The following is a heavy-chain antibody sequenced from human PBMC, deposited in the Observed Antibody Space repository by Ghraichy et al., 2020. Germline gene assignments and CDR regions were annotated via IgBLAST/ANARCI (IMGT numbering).Heavy chain of an antibody. J-gene: IGHJ4*02. V-gene: IGHV1-2*04. CDR2: INPNSGGT. CDR3: ARAPWNSGYDR. CDR1: GYTFTGYY. Sequence: ASVKVSCKASGYTFTGYYMHWVRQAPGQGLEWMGWINPNSGGTNYAQKFQGWVTMTRDTSISTAYMEPSRLRSDDTAVYYCARAPWNSGYDRWGQGTLVTVSS. D-gene: IGHD5-12*01.